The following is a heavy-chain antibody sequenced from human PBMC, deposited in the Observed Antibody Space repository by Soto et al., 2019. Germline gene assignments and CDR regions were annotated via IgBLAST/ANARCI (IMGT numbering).Heavy chain of an antibody. D-gene: IGHD6-19*01. CDR3: VRDQGIPVNG. Sequence: GGSLRLSCAASGFTVSSNYMSWVRQAPGKGLEWVSVIFPDGGTYYIDSVKGRFTISRDNSKNTLYLQMNNLRAEDTAVYYCVRDQGIPVNGWGQGTLVTVSS. CDR1: GFTVSSNY. CDR2: IFPDGGT. V-gene: IGHV3-66*01. J-gene: IGHJ4*02.